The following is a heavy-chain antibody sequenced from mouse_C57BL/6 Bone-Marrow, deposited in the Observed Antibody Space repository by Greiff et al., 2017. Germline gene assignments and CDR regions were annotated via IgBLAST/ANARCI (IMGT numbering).Heavy chain of an antibody. D-gene: IGHD1-1*01. Sequence: VQLVESGAELARPGASVKLSCKASGYTFTSYGISWVKQRPGQGLEWIGEIYPRSGNTYYNEKFKGKATLTADKSSSTAYMELRSLTSEDSAVYFCPLLRYPWYFDVWGTGTTVTVSA. J-gene: IGHJ1*03. CDR2: IYPRSGNT. CDR3: PLLRYPWYFDV. V-gene: IGHV1-81*01. CDR1: GYTFTSYG.